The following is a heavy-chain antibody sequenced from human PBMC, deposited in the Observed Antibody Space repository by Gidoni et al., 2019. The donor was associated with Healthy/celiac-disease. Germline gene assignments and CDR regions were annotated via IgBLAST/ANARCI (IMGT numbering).Heavy chain of an antibody. CDR1: GASILSYY. V-gene: IGHV4-4*07. Sequence: QVQLQESGPGLVNPSETLSLTCIVSGASILSYYWSWIRHPAGKGLEWIGRIYSSGSIDSNPSLKSRVTMSVDTSKNQFSLKLSSVTAADTAVYYCARDHYYDSSGYPYYFDYWGQGTLVTVSS. D-gene: IGHD3-22*01. J-gene: IGHJ4*02. CDR3: ARDHYYDSSGYPYYFDY. CDR2: IYSSGSI.